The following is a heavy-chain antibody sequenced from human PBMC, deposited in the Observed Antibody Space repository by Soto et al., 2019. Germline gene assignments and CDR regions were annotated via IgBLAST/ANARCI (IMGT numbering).Heavy chain of an antibody. J-gene: IGHJ1*01. Sequence: QVQLVQSGAEVKKPGSSVKLSCKASGGYFSSLSISWVRQAPGLGLEWMGGTIPNFGTADYAQNFQGRVTLTADEKTRTVYMELTSLTSDGAALYYCASGWGHSDSTGEYMYFDVWGQGTLVTVSS. D-gene: IGHD3-9*01. V-gene: IGHV1-69*01. CDR3: ASGWGHSDSTGEYMYFDV. CDR2: TIPNFGTA. CDR1: GGYFSSLS.